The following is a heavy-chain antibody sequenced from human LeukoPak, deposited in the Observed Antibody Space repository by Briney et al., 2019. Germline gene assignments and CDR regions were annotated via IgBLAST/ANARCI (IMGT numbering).Heavy chain of an antibody. CDR2: ISYSGST. CDR3: ARAPERWYSYGSYTYYYMDV. J-gene: IGHJ6*03. Sequence: PSETLSLTCTVSGGSISSYYWNWIRQPPGKGLEWIGSISYSGSTNYNPSLESRVTISVDTSKNRISLKLRSVTAADTTVYYCARAPERWYSYGSYTYYYMDVWGKETTVTVSS. D-gene: IGHD5-18*01. CDR1: GGSISSYY. V-gene: IGHV4-59*01.